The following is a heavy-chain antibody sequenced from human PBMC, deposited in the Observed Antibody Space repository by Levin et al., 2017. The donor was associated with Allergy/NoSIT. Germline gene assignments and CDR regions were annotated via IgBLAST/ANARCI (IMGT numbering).Heavy chain of an antibody. J-gene: IGHJ4*02. CDR2: IYYDGNNK. Sequence: GESLKISCAASGFTFSDYGMHWVRQAPGKGLAWVAVIYYDGNNKYYADSVKGRFTISRDNSKNTLYLQMNSLRAEDTAVYYCARDKEGYYFDYWGQGTLVTVSS. V-gene: IGHV3-33*01. CDR1: GFTFSDYG. CDR3: ARDKEGYYFDY.